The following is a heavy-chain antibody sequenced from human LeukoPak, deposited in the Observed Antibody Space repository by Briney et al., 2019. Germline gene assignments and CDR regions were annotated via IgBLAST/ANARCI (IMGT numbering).Heavy chain of an antibody. J-gene: IGHJ4*02. CDR2: IYYSGST. CDR1: GGSISSYY. Sequence: SETLSLTCTVSGGSISSYYWSWIRQPPGKGLEWIGYIYYSGSTNYNPSLKSRVTISVDTSKNQFSLKLSSVTAADTAVYYCARAGIVVVPAYTDKFDYWGQGTLATVSS. CDR3: ARAGIVVVPAYTDKFDY. V-gene: IGHV4-59*08. D-gene: IGHD2-2*01.